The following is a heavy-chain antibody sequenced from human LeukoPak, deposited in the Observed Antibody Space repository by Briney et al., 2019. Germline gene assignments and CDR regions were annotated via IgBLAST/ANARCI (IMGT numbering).Heavy chain of an antibody. CDR3: ARDYDSSGYSDAFDI. J-gene: IGHJ3*02. D-gene: IGHD3-22*01. CDR2: INWNGGST. V-gene: IGHV3-20*04. Sequence: GGSLRLSCAASGFTFDDYGMSWVRQAPGKGLEWVSGINWNGGSTGYADSVKGRFTISRDNAKNSLYLQMNILRAEDTALYYCARDYDSSGYSDAFDIWGQGTMVTVSS. CDR1: GFTFDDYG.